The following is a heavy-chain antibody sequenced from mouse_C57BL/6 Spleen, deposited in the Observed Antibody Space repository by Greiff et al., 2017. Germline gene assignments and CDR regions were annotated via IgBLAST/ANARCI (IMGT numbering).Heavy chain of an antibody. J-gene: IGHJ2*01. D-gene: IGHD1-1*01. CDR2: IYPGSGNT. CDR3: ARAVTTVVATGFHY. CDR1: GYTFNDYY. Sequence: QVKLQQSGAELVRPGASVKLSCKASGYTFNDYYINWVTQRPGQGLEWIARIYPGSGNTYYNEKFKGKATLTAEKSSSTAYMQLSSLTSEDSAVYFCARAVTTVVATGFHYWGQGTTLTVSS. V-gene: IGHV1-76*01.